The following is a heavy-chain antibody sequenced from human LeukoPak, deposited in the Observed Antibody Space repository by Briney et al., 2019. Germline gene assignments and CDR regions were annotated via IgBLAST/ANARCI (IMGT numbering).Heavy chain of an antibody. D-gene: IGHD3-3*01. CDR2: ISHSGST. Sequence: SETLSLTCAVYGGSFSGYYWSWIRQPPGKGLEWIGEISHSGSTNYNPSLKSRVTISVDTSKNQFSLKLSSVTAADTAVYYCARGRYYDFWSGYFSGWFDPWGQGTLVTVSS. V-gene: IGHV4-34*01. J-gene: IGHJ5*02. CDR1: GGSFSGYY. CDR3: ARGRYYDFWSGYFSGWFDP.